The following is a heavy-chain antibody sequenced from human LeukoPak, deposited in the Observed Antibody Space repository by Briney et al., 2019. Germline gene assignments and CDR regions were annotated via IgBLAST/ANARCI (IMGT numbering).Heavy chain of an antibody. CDR2: IYPGDSDT. CDR3: ARCDSSGPDAFDI. D-gene: IGHD3-22*01. V-gene: IGHV5-51*01. J-gene: IGHJ3*02. CDR1: GYSFTRYW. Sequence: GESLKISRKGSGYSFTRYWFGWVRQMPGKGLEWMGIIYPGDSDTRYSPSFQGQVTISADKSISTASLQWSSLKASDTAMYYCARCDSSGPDAFDIWGQGTMVTVSS.